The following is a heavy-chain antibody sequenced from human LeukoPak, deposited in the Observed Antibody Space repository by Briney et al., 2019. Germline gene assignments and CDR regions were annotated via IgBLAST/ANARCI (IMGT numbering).Heavy chain of an antibody. CDR1: GFTLDDFA. CDR3: AREGCSGGNCRGFFDY. Sequence: GGSLRLSCAASGFTLDDFAMHWVRQAPGKGLEGVSGINWNSGSIGYADSVKGRFTISRDNAKNSLYLQMNSLRAEDTALYYCAREGCSGGNCRGFFDYWGQGTLVTVSS. D-gene: IGHD2-15*01. V-gene: IGHV3-9*01. CDR2: INWNSGSI. J-gene: IGHJ4*02.